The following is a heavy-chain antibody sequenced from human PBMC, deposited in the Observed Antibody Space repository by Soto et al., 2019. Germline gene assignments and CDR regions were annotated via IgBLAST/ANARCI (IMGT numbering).Heavy chain of an antibody. D-gene: IGHD3-3*01. Sequence: GGSLRLSCAASGFTFSTYWMHWVRQAPGEGLEWVAVITYDGTNTYYADSVKGRFTISRDNSKNTLYLQMNSLRAEDTAVYYCARDKRDLRVLEWSYYFDYWGQGTLVTVSS. CDR3: ARDKRDLRVLEWSYYFDY. J-gene: IGHJ4*02. V-gene: IGHV3-30-3*01. CDR1: GFTFSTYW. CDR2: ITYDGTNT.